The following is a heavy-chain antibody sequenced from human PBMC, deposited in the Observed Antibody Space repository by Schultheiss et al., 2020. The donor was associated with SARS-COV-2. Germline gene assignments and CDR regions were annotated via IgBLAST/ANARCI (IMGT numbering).Heavy chain of an antibody. Sequence: SETLSLTCTVSGGSISSSSYYWGWIRQPPGKGLEWIGYIYYSGSTNYNPSLRSRVTMSTDTSENQFSLQLNSVTAADTAVYYCARDNGFYAMDVWGQGTTVTVSS. J-gene: IGHJ6*02. D-gene: IGHD1-14*01. CDR1: GGSISSSSYY. V-gene: IGHV4-61*05. CDR3: ARDNGFYAMDV. CDR2: IYYSGST.